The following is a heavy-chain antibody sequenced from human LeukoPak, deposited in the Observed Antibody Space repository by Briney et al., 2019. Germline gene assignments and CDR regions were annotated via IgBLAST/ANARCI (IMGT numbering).Heavy chain of an antibody. J-gene: IGHJ5*02. CDR1: GITFSSYG. D-gene: IGHD6-19*01. Sequence: GGSLRLSCAASGITFSSYGMSWVRQAPGKGLEWFSSISSTGGTTYYADSVKGRFTTSRDNSKSTVYLQMNSLRLEDTAIYYCARDWGRGTSGSGWYNWFDPWGQGTLVTVSS. CDR2: ISSTGGTT. CDR3: ARDWGRGTSGSGWYNWFDP. V-gene: IGHV3-23*01.